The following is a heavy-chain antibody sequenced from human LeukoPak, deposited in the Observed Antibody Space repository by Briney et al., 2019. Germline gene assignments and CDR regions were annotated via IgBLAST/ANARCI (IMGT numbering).Heavy chain of an antibody. CDR2: IYHSGST. V-gene: IGHV4-59*12. D-gene: IGHD4-17*01. CDR1: GGSISSYY. Sequence: PSETLSLTCTVSGGSISSYYWSWIRQPPGKGLEWIGYIYHSGSTYYNPSLKSRVTISVDRSKNQFSLKLSSVTAADTAVYYCASDYGDYGFDYWGQGTLVTVSS. CDR3: ASDYGDYGFDY. J-gene: IGHJ4*02.